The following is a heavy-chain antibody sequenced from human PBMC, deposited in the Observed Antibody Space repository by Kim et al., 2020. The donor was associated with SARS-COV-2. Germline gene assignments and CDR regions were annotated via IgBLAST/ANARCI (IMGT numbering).Heavy chain of an antibody. V-gene: IGHV1-69*06. CDR3: AKDGDGYDY. D-gene: IGHD5-12*01. CDR2: GTT. Sequence: GTTNYAQKFQGRVTITADKSTSTAYMELSRLRSEDTAVYYCAKDGDGYDYWGQGTLVTVSS. J-gene: IGHJ4*02.